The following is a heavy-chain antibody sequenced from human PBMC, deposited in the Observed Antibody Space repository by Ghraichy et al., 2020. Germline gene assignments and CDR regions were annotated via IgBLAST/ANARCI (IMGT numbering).Heavy chain of an antibody. V-gene: IGHV4-59*08. CDR1: GGSINNYY. Sequence: SETLSLTCTVSGGSINNYYWSWIRQPPGKGLEWIGFISGRGSTKYNPSLKSRVTNLVDTSRSQFSLTLTSVTAADPAVYYCARHHTSGQAAFDILGQGTMVTVSS. CDR2: ISGRGST. J-gene: IGHJ3*02. CDR3: ARHHTSGQAAFDI. D-gene: IGHD3-10*01.